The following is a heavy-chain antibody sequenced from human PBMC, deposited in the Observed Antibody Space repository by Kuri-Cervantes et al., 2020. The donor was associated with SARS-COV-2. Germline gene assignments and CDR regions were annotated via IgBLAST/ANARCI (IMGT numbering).Heavy chain of an antibody. J-gene: IGHJ4*02. CDR3: AKASLRWFIVDS. Sequence: GGSLRLSCAASGFTFSSYSMNWVRQAPGKGLEWVSSISSSSSYIYYADSVKGRFTISRDNAKNSLYLQMNSLRAEDTALYFCAKASLRWFIVDSWGQGTRVTVSS. V-gene: IGHV3-21*04. D-gene: IGHD3-10*01. CDR1: GFTFSSYS. CDR2: ISSSSSYI.